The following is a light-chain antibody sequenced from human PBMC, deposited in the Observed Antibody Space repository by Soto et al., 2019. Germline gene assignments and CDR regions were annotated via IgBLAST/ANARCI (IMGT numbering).Light chain of an antibody. CDR3: CSYAGRSPPVV. Sequence: QSALTPPASVSGSPGQSITISCTGTSSDVGSYNLVSWYQQHPGKAPKLMIYEGSKRPSGVSNRFSGYKSGNTASLTISGLQAEDEADYYCCSYAGRSPPVVFGGGTKLTVL. J-gene: IGLJ2*01. CDR1: SSDVGSYNL. CDR2: EGS. V-gene: IGLV2-23*01.